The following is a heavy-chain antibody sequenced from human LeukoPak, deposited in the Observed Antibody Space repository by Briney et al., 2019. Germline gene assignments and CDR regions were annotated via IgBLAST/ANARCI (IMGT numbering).Heavy chain of an antibody. Sequence: GGSLRLSCAASGFTFSSYAMSWVRQAPGKGLEWVSAIIGSGGSTYYADSVKGRFTISRDNSKHTLYLQMNSLRAEDTAVYYGAKEVNRWAMVRGVEGSFDYWGQGTLVTVSS. CDR3: AKEVNRWAMVRGVEGSFDY. CDR1: GFTFSSYA. D-gene: IGHD3-10*01. CDR2: IIGSGGST. J-gene: IGHJ4*02. V-gene: IGHV3-23*01.